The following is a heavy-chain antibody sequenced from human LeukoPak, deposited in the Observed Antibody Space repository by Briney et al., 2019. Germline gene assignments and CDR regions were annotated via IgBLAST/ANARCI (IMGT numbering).Heavy chain of an antibody. CDR3: ARVQVYYYDSSGYDY. J-gene: IGHJ4*02. V-gene: IGHV1-18*01. D-gene: IGHD3-22*01. Sequence: ASVKVSCKASGYTFTSYGISWVRQAPGQGLEWMGWISAYNGNTNYAQKLQGRVTMTTDTSTSTAYMELRSLRSDGTAVYYCARVQVYYYDSSGYDYWGQGTLVTVSS. CDR2: ISAYNGNT. CDR1: GYTFTSYG.